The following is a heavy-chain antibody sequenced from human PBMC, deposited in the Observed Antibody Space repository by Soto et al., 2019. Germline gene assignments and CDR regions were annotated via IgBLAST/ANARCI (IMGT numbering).Heavy chain of an antibody. Sequence: GGSLRLSCAASGFTFSSYGMHWVRQAPGKGLEWVAVIWYDGSNKYYADSVKGRFTISRDNSKNTLYLQMNSLRAEDTAVYYCARDGKDYDSSGYYYYYYGMDVWGQGTTVTVSS. D-gene: IGHD3-22*01. CDR2: IWYDGSNK. J-gene: IGHJ6*02. CDR1: GFTFSSYG. CDR3: ARDGKDYDSSGYYYYYYGMDV. V-gene: IGHV3-33*01.